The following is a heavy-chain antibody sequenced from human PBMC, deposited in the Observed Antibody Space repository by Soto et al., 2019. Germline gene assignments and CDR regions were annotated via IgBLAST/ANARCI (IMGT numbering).Heavy chain of an antibody. CDR3: VSWVSAHFGF. D-gene: IGHD2-8*01. CDR2: INANAVDT. CDR1: GCIFGNHG. V-gene: IGHV3-23*01. Sequence: EVQLLESGGGLVQPGGSLRLSCAASGCIFGNHGMTWVRQAPGRALEWVSTINANAVDTHYADSVKGRFTISRDNSKRTLSLQMNSLRAEDTAIYYCVSWVSAHFGFWGPGTEVTVSS. J-gene: IGHJ4*02.